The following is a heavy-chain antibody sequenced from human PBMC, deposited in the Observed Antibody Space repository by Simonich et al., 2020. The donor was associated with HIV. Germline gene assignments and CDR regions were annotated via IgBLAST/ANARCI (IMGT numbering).Heavy chain of an antibody. D-gene: IGHD7-27*01. CDR2: INTSNSNT. V-gene: IGHV1-18*01. Sequence: QVQLVQSGAEVKKPGASVKVSCKASDYTFTTYAITWVRQAPGQGLDWMEKINTSNSNTHYAPKFQGRVTMTTDTSTSTAYIELRSLRSDDTAVYYCARDGANWGYFDYWGQGTLVTVSS. CDR3: ARDGANWGYFDY. J-gene: IGHJ4*02. CDR1: DYTFTTYA.